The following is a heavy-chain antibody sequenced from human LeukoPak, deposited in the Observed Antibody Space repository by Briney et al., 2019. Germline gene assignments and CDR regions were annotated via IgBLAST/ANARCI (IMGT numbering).Heavy chain of an antibody. Sequence: GGSLRLSCVASGFSFSGDWMHWVRQAPGKGLVWVVRIDSDGSGTTYADFVKGRFTISRDNAKNTVDLQMNSLRAEDTAVYYCARGGSGCFDNWGGGVRVTVSS. CDR3: ARGGSGCFDN. CDR1: GFSFSGDW. V-gene: IGHV3-74*01. J-gene: IGHJ2*01. D-gene: IGHD3-10*01. CDR2: IDSDGSGT.